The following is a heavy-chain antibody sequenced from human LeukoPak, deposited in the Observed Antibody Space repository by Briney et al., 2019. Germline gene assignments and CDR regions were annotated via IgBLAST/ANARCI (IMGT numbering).Heavy chain of an antibody. CDR1: GGTFSSYA. CDR2: IIPIFGTA. V-gene: IGHV1-69*05. J-gene: IGHJ4*02. CDR3: ARSEDSYGYFDY. D-gene: IGHD5-18*01. Sequence: SVKVSCKASGGTFSSYAISWVRQAPRQGLEWMGGIIPIFGTANYAQKFQGRVTITTDESTSTAYMELSSLRSEDTAVYYCARSEDSYGYFDYWGQGTLVTVSS.